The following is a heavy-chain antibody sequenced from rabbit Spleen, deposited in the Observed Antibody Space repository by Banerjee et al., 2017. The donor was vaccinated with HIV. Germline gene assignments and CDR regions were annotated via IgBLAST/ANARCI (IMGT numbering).Heavy chain of an antibody. CDR2: IYIVSGST. J-gene: IGHJ6*01. CDR3: ARSGYVGYGGDGDLTGNKL. D-gene: IGHD4-2*01. Sequence: LEESGGSLVKPGGTLTLTCTVSGFSFSSNWICWVRQAPGKGLEWIACIYIVSGSTWYASWAKGRFTISKTSSTTVTLQMTSLTAADTATYFCARSGYVGYGGDGDLTGNKLWGQGTLVTVS. CDR1: GFSFSSNW. V-gene: IGHV1S45*01.